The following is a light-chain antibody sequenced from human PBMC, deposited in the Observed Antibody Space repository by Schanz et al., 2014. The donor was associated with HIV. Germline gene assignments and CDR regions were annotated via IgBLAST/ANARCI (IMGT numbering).Light chain of an antibody. CDR2: DVN. CDR3: SSYAGSNNLV. J-gene: IGLJ3*02. CDR1: SSDVGGYNY. Sequence: QSALTQPRSVSGSPGQSVTISCTGTSSDVGGYNYVSWYQQHPGKAPKVMIYDVNVRPSGVPDRFSGSKSGNTASLTVSGLQAEDEADYYCSSYAGSNNLVFGGGTKLTVL. V-gene: IGLV2-11*01.